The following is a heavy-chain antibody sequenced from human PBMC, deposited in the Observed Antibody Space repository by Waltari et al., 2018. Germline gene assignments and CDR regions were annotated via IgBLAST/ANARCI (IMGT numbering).Heavy chain of an antibody. CDR3: TGGAVTGTDF. Sequence: EVQVVESGGGLVQPGGSLNLSCATSGLTFRGSTIPWVRQTSGKGLEWIGRIRSKPNNYATRYTASVEGRFTISRDDSENTAYLQMSSLMTEDTAVYYCTGGAVTGTDFWGQGTLVTVSS. D-gene: IGHD6-13*01. CDR1: GLTFRGST. V-gene: IGHV3-73*01. J-gene: IGHJ4*02. CDR2: IRSKPNNYAT.